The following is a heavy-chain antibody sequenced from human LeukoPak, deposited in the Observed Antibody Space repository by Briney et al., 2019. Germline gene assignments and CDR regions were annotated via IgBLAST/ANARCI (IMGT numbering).Heavy chain of an antibody. CDR2: ISWNSGSI. J-gene: IGHJ4*02. CDR3: ARVFYGDYVRYPFDY. D-gene: IGHD4-17*01. Sequence: GGSLRLSCAASGFTFDDYVMHWVRQAPGKGLEWVSGISWNSGSIGYADSVKGRFAISRDNAKNSLYLQMNSLRAEDTALYCCARVFYGDYVRYPFDYWGQGTLVTVSS. CDR1: GFTFDDYV. V-gene: IGHV3-9*01.